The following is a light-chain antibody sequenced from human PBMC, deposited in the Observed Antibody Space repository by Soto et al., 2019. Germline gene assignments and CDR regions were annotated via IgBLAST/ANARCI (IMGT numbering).Light chain of an antibody. CDR1: QGISNY. CDR2: AAS. J-gene: IGKJ4*01. CDR3: QKYNSAPPVT. V-gene: IGKV1-27*01. Sequence: DIQMTQSPSSLSASVGDRVTITCRASQGISNYLAWYQQKPGKVPKLLIYAASTLQSGVPSRFSGSGSGTDFTLTISSLQPEDVATYYCQKYNSAPPVTFGRGTKVEIK.